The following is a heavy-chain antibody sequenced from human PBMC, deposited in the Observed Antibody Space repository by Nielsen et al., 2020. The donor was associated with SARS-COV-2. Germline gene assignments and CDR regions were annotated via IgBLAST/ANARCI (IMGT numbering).Heavy chain of an antibody. D-gene: IGHD2-2*01. J-gene: IGHJ4*02. Sequence: WIRQPPGKGLEWVANIKQDGSGKYYVDSVKGRFTISRDNAKNSLYLQMNSLRAEDTAVYYCARVDLYCSSTSCYQDFDYWGQGTLVTVSS. CDR3: ARVDLYCSSTSCYQDFDY. V-gene: IGHV3-7*01. CDR2: IKQDGSGK.